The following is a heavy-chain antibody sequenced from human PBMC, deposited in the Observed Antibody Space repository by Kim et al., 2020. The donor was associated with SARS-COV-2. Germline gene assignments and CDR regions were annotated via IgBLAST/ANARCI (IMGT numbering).Heavy chain of an antibody. D-gene: IGHD4-17*01. J-gene: IGHJ4*02. Sequence: SETLSLTCAVYGGSFSGYYWSWIRQPPGKGLEWIGEINHSGSTNYNPSLKSRVTISVDTSKNQFSLKLSSVTAADTAVYYCARRRAPNYGDRDGYFDYWGQGTLVTVSS. V-gene: IGHV4-34*01. CDR1: GGSFSGYY. CDR3: ARRRAPNYGDRDGYFDY. CDR2: INHSGST.